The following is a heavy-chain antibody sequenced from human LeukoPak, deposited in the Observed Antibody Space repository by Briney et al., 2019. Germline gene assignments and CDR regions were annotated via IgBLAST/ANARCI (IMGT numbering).Heavy chain of an antibody. CDR2: INPNSGGT. D-gene: IGHD5-18*01. V-gene: IGHV1-2*02. CDR1: GYTFSGYY. Sequence: ASVKVSCKASGYTFSGYYMHWVRQAPGQGLEWMGWINPNSGGTNYAQKFQGRVTMTRDTSISTAHMELSRLRSDDTAVYYCAGDPRWNPAMVHYYYYYMDVWGKGTTVTVSS. CDR3: AGDPRWNPAMVHYYYYYMDV. J-gene: IGHJ6*03.